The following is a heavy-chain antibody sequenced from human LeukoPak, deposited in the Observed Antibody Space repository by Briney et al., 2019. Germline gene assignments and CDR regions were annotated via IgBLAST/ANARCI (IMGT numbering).Heavy chain of an antibody. CDR1: GFTFSSYG. Sequence: GGPLRLSCAASGFTFSSYGMHWVRQAPGKGLEWVAVISYDGSNKYYADSVKGRFTISRDNSKNTLYLQMNSLRAEDTAVYYCAKEFILELGYDYWGQGTLVTVSS. D-gene: IGHD7-27*01. CDR3: AKEFILELGYDY. V-gene: IGHV3-30*18. CDR2: ISYDGSNK. J-gene: IGHJ4*02.